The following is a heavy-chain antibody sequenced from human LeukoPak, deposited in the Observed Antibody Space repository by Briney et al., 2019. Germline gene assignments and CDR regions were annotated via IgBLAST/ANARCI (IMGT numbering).Heavy chain of an antibody. D-gene: IGHD1-26*01. Sequence: PSETLSLTCAVSGYPISSGYQWGWIRQPPGKALEWIGNIYHSGNTYYNPSLKSRVTISLDTSKNQFSLKVSSVAATDTAVYYCARDRTSGSLATCGLGTLVTVSS. V-gene: IGHV4-38-2*02. J-gene: IGHJ5*02. CDR2: IYHSGNT. CDR1: GYPISSGYQ. CDR3: ARDRTSGSLAT.